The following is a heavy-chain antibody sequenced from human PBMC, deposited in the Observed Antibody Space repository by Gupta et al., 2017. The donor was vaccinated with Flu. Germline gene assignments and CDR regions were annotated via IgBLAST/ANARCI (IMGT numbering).Heavy chain of an antibody. V-gene: IGHV4-59*01. CDR2: IYYSGST. CDR1: SISSYY. Sequence: SISSYYWGWIRQPPGKGLEWIGYIYYSGSTNYNPSLKSRVTISVDTSKNQFSLKLGSVTAADTAVYYCARGRSYYYYMDVWGKGTTVTVSS. J-gene: IGHJ6*03. CDR3: ARGRSYYYYMDV.